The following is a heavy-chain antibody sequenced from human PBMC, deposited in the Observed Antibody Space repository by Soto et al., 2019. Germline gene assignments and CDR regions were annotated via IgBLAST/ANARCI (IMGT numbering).Heavy chain of an antibody. J-gene: IGHJ5*01. CDR3: ARIQSSGWYTGCFGS. Sequence: QVTLKESGPVLVKPTETLTLTCTVSGFSLSNVRMGVSWIRQPPGKALEWLAHIFSRDEQSYSTSLMSRLIIAEDTSKCRVVHTMSNMDPVDTATYYCARIQSSGWYTGCFGSWGRGNLVTVSS. CDR2: IFSRDEQ. V-gene: IGHV2-26*01. CDR1: GFSLSNVRMG. D-gene: IGHD6-19*01.